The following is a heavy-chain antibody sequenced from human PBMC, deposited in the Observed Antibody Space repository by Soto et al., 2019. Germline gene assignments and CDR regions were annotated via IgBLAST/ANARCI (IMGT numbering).Heavy chain of an antibody. Sequence: QVQLVQSGAEVKKPGASVKVSCKASGYTFTGYYMHWVRQAPGQGLEWMGWINPNSGGTNYAQKFQGRVTITADESTSTAYMELSSLRSEDTAVYYCATARSRGYSYGYGGSYYFDYWGQGTLVTVSS. CDR1: GYTFTGYY. J-gene: IGHJ4*02. CDR2: INPNSGGT. D-gene: IGHD5-18*01. CDR3: ATARSRGYSYGYGGSYYFDY. V-gene: IGHV1-2*02.